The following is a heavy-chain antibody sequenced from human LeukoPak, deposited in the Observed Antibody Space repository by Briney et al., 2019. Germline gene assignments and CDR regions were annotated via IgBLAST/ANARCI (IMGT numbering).Heavy chain of an antibody. CDR1: GYTFTGYY. J-gene: IGHJ4*02. CDR2: VNPNSSGT. D-gene: IGHD3-16*02. V-gene: IGHV1-2*04. CDR3: ARSVSYSVWGSYRQTYYFDY. Sequence: ASVKVSCKASGYTFTGYYMHWVRQAPGQGLEWMGWVNPNSSGTNYAQKFQGWVTMTRDTSISTAYMELSRLRSDDTAVYYCARSVSYSVWGSYRQTYYFDYWGQGTLVTVSS.